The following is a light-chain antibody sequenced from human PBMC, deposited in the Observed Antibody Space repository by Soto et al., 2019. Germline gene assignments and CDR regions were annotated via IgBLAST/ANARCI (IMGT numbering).Light chain of an antibody. CDR3: QQYANLPFT. Sequence: DIQMTQSPSSLSASVGDRVTITCQASQDIRNYLNWYQQRPGKAPKLLIYDGSNLATGVPSRFSASRSGTDFTLTSSNLQPEDFATYCCQQYANLPFTFGPGTKVDIK. CDR1: QDIRNY. J-gene: IGKJ3*01. V-gene: IGKV1-33*01. CDR2: DGS.